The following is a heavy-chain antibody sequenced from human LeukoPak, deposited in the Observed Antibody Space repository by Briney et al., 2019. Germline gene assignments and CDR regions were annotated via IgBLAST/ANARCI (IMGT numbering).Heavy chain of an antibody. CDR1: GGSISSSSYY. CDR3: ARRVTYYYDSSGYDFDY. V-gene: IGHV4-39*01. CDR2: IYYSGST. Sequence: PSETLSLTCTVSGGSISSSSYYWGWIRQPPGKGLEWIGSIYYSGSTYYNPSLKSRVTISVDTSKNQFSLKLSSVTAAYTAVYYCARRVTYYYDSSGYDFDYWGQGTLVTVSP. D-gene: IGHD3-22*01. J-gene: IGHJ4*02.